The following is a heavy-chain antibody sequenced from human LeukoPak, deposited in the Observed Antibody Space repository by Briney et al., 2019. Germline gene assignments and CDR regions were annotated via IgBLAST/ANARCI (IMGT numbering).Heavy chain of an antibody. V-gene: IGHV3-30-3*01. Sequence: GRSLRLSCAASGFTFSSYAMHWARQAPGKGLEWVAVISYDGSNKYYADSVKGRFTISRDNSKNTLYLQMNSLRAEDTAVYYCARREEERLRPVGSFDYWGQGTLVTVSS. J-gene: IGHJ4*02. CDR1: GFTFSSYA. CDR3: ARREEERLRPVGSFDY. CDR2: ISYDGSNK. D-gene: IGHD1-26*01.